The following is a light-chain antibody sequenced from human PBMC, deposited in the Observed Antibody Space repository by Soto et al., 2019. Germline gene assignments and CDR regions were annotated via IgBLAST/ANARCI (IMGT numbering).Light chain of an antibody. CDR1: SSNIGAGYD. Sequence: QSVLTQPPSVSGAPGQRVTISCTGSSSNIGAGYDVHWYQQLPGTAPKLLLYGNSNRPSGVPDRFSGSKSGTSASLAITGLQAEDEADYYCQSYDSSLRVFGGGTKLTVL. CDR2: GNS. V-gene: IGLV1-40*01. J-gene: IGLJ2*01. CDR3: QSYDSSLRV.